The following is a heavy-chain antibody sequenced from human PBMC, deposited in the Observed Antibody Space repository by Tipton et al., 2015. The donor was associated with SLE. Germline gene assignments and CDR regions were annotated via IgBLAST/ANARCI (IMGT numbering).Heavy chain of an antibody. V-gene: IGHV3-7*01. CDR3: ASGTWSGRGC. CDR1: AFRFSSYW. J-gene: IGHJ4*02. D-gene: IGHD1-1*01. CDR2: IKEDGSEK. Sequence: PLRLSCAASAFRFSSYWMNWVRQGPGKGLEWVTSIKEDGSEKYYVDSVKGRFTISRDNAKNSLYLQMNSLRAEDTAVYDCASGTWSGRGCWGQGTLVTVSS.